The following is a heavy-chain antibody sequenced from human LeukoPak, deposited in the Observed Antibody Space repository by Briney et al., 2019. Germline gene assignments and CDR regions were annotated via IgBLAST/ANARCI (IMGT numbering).Heavy chain of an antibody. CDR2: IYYSGST. J-gene: IGHJ5*02. CDR3: ARGYCSGGSCYWTTSNWFDP. CDR1: GGSISSSSYY. D-gene: IGHD2-15*01. V-gene: IGHV4-39*01. Sequence: SETLSLTCTVSGGSISSSSYYWGWIRQPPGKGLEWIGSIYYSGSTYYNPSLKSRVTISVDTSKNQFSLKLSSVTAADTAVYYCARGYCSGGSCYWTTSNWFDPWGQGTLVTVSS.